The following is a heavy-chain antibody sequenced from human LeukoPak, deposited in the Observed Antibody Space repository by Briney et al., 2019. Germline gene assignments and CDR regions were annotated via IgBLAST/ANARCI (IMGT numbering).Heavy chain of an antibody. CDR1: GGSISSYY. Sequence: SETLSLTCTVSGGSISSYYWSWIRQPPGKGLEWIGSIYYSGSTYYNPSLKSRVTISVDTSKNQFSLKLSSVTAADTAVYYCARSRYSSGWYAADYWGQGTLVTVSS. J-gene: IGHJ4*02. D-gene: IGHD6-19*01. CDR2: IYYSGST. CDR3: ARSRYSSGWYAADY. V-gene: IGHV4-39*01.